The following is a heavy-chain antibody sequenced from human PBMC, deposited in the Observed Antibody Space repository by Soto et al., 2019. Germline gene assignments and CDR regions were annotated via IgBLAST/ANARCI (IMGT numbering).Heavy chain of an antibody. Sequence: GGSLRLSCAASGFTFDDYAMSWVRQAPGKGLEWVSGINWNGGSTGYADSVKGRFTISRDNAKNSLYLQMNSLRAEDTALYYCARDPGYCTSSSCCPRLSGSYDYWGQGT. CDR1: GFTFDDYA. D-gene: IGHD2-2*01. CDR2: INWNGGST. V-gene: IGHV3-20*04. J-gene: IGHJ4*02. CDR3: ARDPGYCTSSSCCPRLSGSYDY.